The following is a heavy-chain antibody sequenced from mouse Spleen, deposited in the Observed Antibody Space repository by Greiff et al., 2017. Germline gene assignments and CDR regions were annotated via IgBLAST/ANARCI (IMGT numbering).Heavy chain of an antibody. CDR1: GYTFTSYW. CDR2: IDPSDSYT. V-gene: IGHV1-69*01. CDR3: ARGADSSGHYAMDY. Sequence: VQLQQPGAELVMPGASVKLSCKASGYTFTSYWMHWVKQRPGQGLEWIGEIDPSDSYTNYNQKFKGKATLTVDKSSSTAYMQLSSLTSEDSAVYYCARGADSSGHYAMDYWGQGTSVTVSS. D-gene: IGHD3-2*01. J-gene: IGHJ4*01.